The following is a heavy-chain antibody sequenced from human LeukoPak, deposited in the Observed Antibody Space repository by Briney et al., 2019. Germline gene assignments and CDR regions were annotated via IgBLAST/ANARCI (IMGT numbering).Heavy chain of an antibody. D-gene: IGHD1-26*01. CDR1: GGTFSSYA. V-gene: IGHV1-69*06. J-gene: IGHJ4*02. CDR3: ARVYSGRVYYFDY. Sequence: ASVKVSCKASGGTFSSYAINWVRQAPGQGLEWMGGIIPIFGTANYAQKFQGRVTITADKSTSTAYMELSSLRSEDTAVYYCARVYSGRVYYFDYWGQGTLVTVSS. CDR2: IIPIFGTA.